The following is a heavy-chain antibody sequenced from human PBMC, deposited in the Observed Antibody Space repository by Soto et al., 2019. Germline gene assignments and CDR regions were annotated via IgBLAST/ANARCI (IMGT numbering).Heavy chain of an antibody. CDR3: TREVLRFPEYYFDY. D-gene: IGHD3-3*01. J-gene: IGHJ4*02. CDR1: GFTFGDYA. V-gene: IGHV3-49*03. Sequence: PGGSMRLSCTASGFTFGDYAMSWFRQAPGKGLEWVGFIRSKAYGGTTEYAASVKGRFTISRDDSKSIAYLQMNSLKTEDTAVYYCTREVLRFPEYYFDYWGQGTLVTVSS. CDR2: IRSKAYGGTT.